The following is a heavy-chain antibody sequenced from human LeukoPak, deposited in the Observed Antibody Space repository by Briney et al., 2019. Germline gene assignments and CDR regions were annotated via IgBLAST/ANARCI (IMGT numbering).Heavy chain of an antibody. V-gene: IGHV3-33*01. CDR1: GFTFSSYG. J-gene: IGHJ4*02. CDR3: AREEMSSSGSLYFDY. D-gene: IGHD6-19*01. Sequence: GRSLRPSCAASGFTFSSYGMHWVRQAPGKGLEWVAVIWYDGSNKYYADSVKGRFTISRDNSKNTLYLQMNSLRAEDTAVYHCAREEMSSSGSLYFDYWGQGTLVTVSS. CDR2: IWYDGSNK.